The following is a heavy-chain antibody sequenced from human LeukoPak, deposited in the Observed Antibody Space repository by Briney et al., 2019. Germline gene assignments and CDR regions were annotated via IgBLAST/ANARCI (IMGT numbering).Heavy chain of an antibody. D-gene: IGHD2-2*01. J-gene: IGHJ4*02. CDR1: GGTFSSYA. Sequence: ASVKVSCKASGGTFSSYAISWVRQAPGQGLEWMGGIIPIFGTANYAQKFQGRVTITADESTSTAYMELSSLRSGDTAVYYCARAAVRYQLLSSFDYWGQGTLVTVSS. V-gene: IGHV1-69*13. CDR2: IIPIFGTA. CDR3: ARAAVRYQLLSSFDY.